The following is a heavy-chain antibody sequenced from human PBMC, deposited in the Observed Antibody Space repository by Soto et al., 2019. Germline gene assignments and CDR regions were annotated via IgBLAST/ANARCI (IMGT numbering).Heavy chain of an antibody. CDR1: GFTFSSYA. D-gene: IGHD1-20*01. CDR3: AKPPDYNWNDY. J-gene: IGHJ4*02. V-gene: IGHV3-23*01. CDR2: VSGSGGST. Sequence: EVQLLESGGGLVQPGGSLRLSCAASGFTFSSYAMSWVRQAPGKGLEWISAVSGSGGSTYYVDSVKGRFTISRDNSKDTLYLQMNNLRAEDTAVYYCAKPPDYNWNDYWGQGTLVTVSS.